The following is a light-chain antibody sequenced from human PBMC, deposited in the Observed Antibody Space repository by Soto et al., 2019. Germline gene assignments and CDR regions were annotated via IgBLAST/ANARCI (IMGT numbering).Light chain of an antibody. Sequence: EIVLTQSPGTLSLSPGERATLSCRASQSVSSSYLAWYQQKPGQAPRLLIYGASSRATGIPDRFSGSGSGTDFILTISRLEPEDFAVYYCQQYYSTPRTFGQGTKVEIK. V-gene: IGKV3-20*01. CDR1: QSVSSSY. CDR2: GAS. J-gene: IGKJ1*01. CDR3: QQYYSTPRT.